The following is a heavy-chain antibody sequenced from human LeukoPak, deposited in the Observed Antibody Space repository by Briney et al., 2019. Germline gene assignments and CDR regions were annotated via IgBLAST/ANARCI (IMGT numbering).Heavy chain of an antibody. Sequence: SSVKGSCKASGYTFTGYYMHWVRQAPGQELECMGRINPNSGGTNYAQKCQGRVTMTRATSISTAYMELSRLRSDDTAVYSCARDNSVAAHFDYWGQGTLVTVSS. CDR3: ARDNSVAAHFDY. CDR2: INPNSGGT. CDR1: GYTFTGYY. D-gene: IGHD2-15*01. V-gene: IGHV1-2*06. J-gene: IGHJ4*02.